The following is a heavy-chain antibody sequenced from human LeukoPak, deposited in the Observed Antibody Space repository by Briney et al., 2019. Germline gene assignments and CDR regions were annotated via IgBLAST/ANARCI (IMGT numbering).Heavy chain of an antibody. D-gene: IGHD6-13*01. CDR1: GFTFSSYW. CDR3: AKDREAAAGKGSIFDY. CDR2: IKQDESEK. V-gene: IGHV3-7*01. Sequence: QAGGSLRLSCEVSGFTFSSYWMSWVRQAPGKGLEWVANIKQDESEKYYADSVKGRFTISRDNSKNTLYLQMNSLRAEDTAVYYCAKDREAAAGKGSIFDYWGQGTLVTVSS. J-gene: IGHJ4*02.